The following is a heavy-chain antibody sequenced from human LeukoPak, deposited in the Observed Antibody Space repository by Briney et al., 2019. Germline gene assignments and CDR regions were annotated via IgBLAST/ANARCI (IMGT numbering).Heavy chain of an antibody. D-gene: IGHD6-13*01. V-gene: IGHV1-2*04. CDR1: GYTFTGYY. J-gene: IGHJ4*02. Sequence: GASVKVSCKASGYTFTGYYMHWVRQAPGQGLDWMGWINPNSGGTNYAQKFQGWVTMTRDTSISTAYMELSRLRSDDTAVYYCARERGVSSSSWAILDYWGQGTLVTVSS. CDR2: INPNSGGT. CDR3: ARERGVSSSSWAILDY.